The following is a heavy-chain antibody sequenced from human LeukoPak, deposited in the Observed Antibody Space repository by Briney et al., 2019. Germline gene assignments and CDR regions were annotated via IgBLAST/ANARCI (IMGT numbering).Heavy chain of an antibody. V-gene: IGHV4-59*01. J-gene: IGHJ4*02. CDR3: AGGTYYYFDY. CDR1: GGSISSYS. CDR2: VYYSGSA. Sequence: SQTLSLTCTVSGGSISSYSWSWIRQPPGKGVEWIGYVYYSGSAHYNPSLKSRVTISVDTSKNQFSLKVSSVTAADTAIYYCAGGTYYYFDYWGQGTLVTVSS. D-gene: IGHD1-26*01.